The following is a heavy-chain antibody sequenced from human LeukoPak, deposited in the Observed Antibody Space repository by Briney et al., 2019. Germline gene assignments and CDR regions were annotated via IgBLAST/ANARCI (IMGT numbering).Heavy chain of an antibody. CDR2: IYYSGSTT. CDR1: GVSITNYW. J-gene: IGHJ4*02. Sequence: TSSETLSLTCTVSGVSITNYWWSWIRQPPGRGLEWIGYIYYSGSTTNYNPSLRGRATISVDASKNQFSLRLRSVTAADTAVYYCARVGDWNDLVYWGQGTLVSVSS. CDR3: ARVGDWNDLVY. D-gene: IGHD1-1*01. V-gene: IGHV4-59*01.